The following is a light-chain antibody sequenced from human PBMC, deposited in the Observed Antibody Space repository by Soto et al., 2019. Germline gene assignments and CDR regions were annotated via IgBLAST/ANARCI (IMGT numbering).Light chain of an antibody. CDR1: QGVGRF. J-gene: IGKJ4*01. V-gene: IGKV3-11*01. Sequence: EIVLTQSPATLSLSPGERAALSCRASQGVGRFVAWYQQKPGQAPRLLIYDASNRATGIPPRFGGSGADTDFTPAIDNLAPEEFAVYYCHHRGCRPLAFGGGTKVEIK. CDR3: HHRGCRPLA. CDR2: DAS.